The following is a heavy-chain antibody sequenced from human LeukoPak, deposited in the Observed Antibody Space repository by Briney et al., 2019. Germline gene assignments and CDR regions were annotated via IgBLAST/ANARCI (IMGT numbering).Heavy chain of an antibody. Sequence: ASVKVSCKASGYTFTGYYMHWVRQAPGQGLEWMGWINPNSGGTNYAQKFQGRVTMTRDTSISTAYMELSRLRSDDTAGYYCARESTMVRGVTGIDYWGQGTLVTVSS. CDR2: INPNSGGT. CDR1: GYTFTGYY. V-gene: IGHV1-2*02. D-gene: IGHD3-10*01. J-gene: IGHJ4*02. CDR3: ARESTMVRGVTGIDY.